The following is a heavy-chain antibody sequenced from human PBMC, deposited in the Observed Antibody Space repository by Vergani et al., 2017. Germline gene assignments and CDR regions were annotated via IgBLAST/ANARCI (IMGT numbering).Heavy chain of an antibody. D-gene: IGHD1-26*01. V-gene: IGHV4-38-2*02. Sequence: QVQLLESGPGLLKPSETLSLTCSVSGYSITSGYYWGWIRQPPGRGLEWIGSIYHTGSAYYNPSLKSRVTVSVDTSMNQVSLKLSSVTAADTAVYYCARGLIVGAAVDYWGQGTLVTVSS. CDR3: ARGLIVGAAVDY. J-gene: IGHJ4*02. CDR1: GYSITSGYY. CDR2: IYHTGSA.